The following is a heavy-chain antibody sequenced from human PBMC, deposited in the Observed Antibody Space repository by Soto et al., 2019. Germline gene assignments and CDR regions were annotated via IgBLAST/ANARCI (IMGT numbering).Heavy chain of an antibody. D-gene: IGHD3-10*01. CDR2: ISRSGGIT. Sequence: WGSLEICCVASGFTFGDHAMNWVVQAPGKGLDWVSVISRSGGITYYEDSVDGRFTISIDNAKNTLYLQMNSLRAEDTAVYYCAKGLLIMVRKVIIPPQYHYGMDVWGQGTPVTVSS. CDR1: GFTFGDHA. CDR3: AKGLLIMVRKVIIPPQYHYGMDV. J-gene: IGHJ6*01. V-gene: IGHV3-23*01.